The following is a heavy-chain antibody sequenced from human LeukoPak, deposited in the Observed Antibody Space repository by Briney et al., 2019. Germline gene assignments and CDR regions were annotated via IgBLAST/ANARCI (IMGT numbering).Heavy chain of an antibody. Sequence: GGSLRLSCAASGFTFSSYAMSWVRQAPGKGLEWVSYISSSSSTIYYADSVKGRFTISRDNAKNSPYLQMNSLRDEDTAVYYCARDRLAYCGGDCYSGFDYWGQGTLVTVSS. V-gene: IGHV3-48*02. J-gene: IGHJ4*02. D-gene: IGHD2-21*02. CDR1: GFTFSSYA. CDR2: ISSSSSTI. CDR3: ARDRLAYCGGDCYSGFDY.